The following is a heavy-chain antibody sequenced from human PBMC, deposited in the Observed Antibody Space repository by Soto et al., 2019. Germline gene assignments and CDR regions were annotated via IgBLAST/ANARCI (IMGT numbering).Heavy chain of an antibody. CDR3: TKEARYSSGWYIDY. V-gene: IGHV3-74*01. CDR2: ISSDGSTT. Sequence: GGSLRLSCAASGFTFRSYWMHWVRQAPRKGLVWVSRISSDGSTTRYADSVKGRFTISRDNAKNTLYLQMNSLRDEDTAVYYCTKEARYSSGWYIDYWGQGTLVTVSS. D-gene: IGHD6-19*01. J-gene: IGHJ4*02. CDR1: GFTFRSYW.